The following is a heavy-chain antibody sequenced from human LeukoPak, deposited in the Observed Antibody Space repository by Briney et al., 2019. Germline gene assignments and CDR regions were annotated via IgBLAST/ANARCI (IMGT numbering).Heavy chain of an antibody. J-gene: IGHJ5*02. CDR2: INPNSGGT. CDR3: ARAPPVLRYFDWLSSSNWFDP. CDR1: GYTFTGYY. Sequence: GASVKVSCKASGYTFTGYYMHWVRQAAGQGLEWMGWINPNSGGTNYAQKFQGRVTMTRDTSISTAYMELSRLRSDDTAVYYCARAPPVLRYFDWLSSSNWFDPWGQGTLLTVSS. V-gene: IGHV1-2*02. D-gene: IGHD3-9*01.